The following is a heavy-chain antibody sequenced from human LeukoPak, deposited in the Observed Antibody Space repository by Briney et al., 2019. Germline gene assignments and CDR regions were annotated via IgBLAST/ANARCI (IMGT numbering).Heavy chain of an antibody. V-gene: IGHV3-21*01. Sequence: GGALRLSCAASGFTFSTYTMNWVRQAPGKGLEWVSSISSSSSYIYYADSVKGRFTISRDNAKNSLFLQMDSLRAEDTAVYSCARAESVTENYFDYWGQGTLVTVSS. CDR3: ARAESVTENYFDY. D-gene: IGHD4-17*01. CDR1: GFTFSTYT. CDR2: ISSSSSYI. J-gene: IGHJ4*02.